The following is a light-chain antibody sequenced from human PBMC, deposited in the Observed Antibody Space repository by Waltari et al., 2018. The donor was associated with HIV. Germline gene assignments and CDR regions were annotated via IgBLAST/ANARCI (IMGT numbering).Light chain of an antibody. CDR2: GNN. CDR1: SPNPGERPRFA. J-gene: IGLJ3*02. Sequence: SALTQPPSVSGAPRQRVTIPCTGCSPNPGERPRFAVTWYQQLPGTAPKLLIYGNNNRPSGVPDRFSGSKSSASASLAITGLQDEDEADYYCQSYDTSLSGSVFGGGTKLTVL. V-gene: IGLV1-40*01. CDR3: QSYDTSLSGSV.